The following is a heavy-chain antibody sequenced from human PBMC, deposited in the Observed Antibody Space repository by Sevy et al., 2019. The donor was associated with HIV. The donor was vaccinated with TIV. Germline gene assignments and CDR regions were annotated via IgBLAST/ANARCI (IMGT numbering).Heavy chain of an antibody. CDR2: TIPGGRAT. Sequence: GGSLRLSCAASGFTFSTYAMTWVRQAPGRGLEWVSTTIPGGRATYYADSVKGRFTISSDNSKDTLYLQMNSLRADDTAVYYCARSFRSGWSNSFDSWGQGTLVTVSS. CDR3: ARSFRSGWSNSFDS. CDR1: GFTFSTYA. D-gene: IGHD6-19*01. V-gene: IGHV3-23*01. J-gene: IGHJ4*02.